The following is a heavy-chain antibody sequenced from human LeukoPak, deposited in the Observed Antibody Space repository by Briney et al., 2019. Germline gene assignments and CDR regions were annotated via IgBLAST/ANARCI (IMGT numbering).Heavy chain of an antibody. J-gene: IGHJ4*02. CDR3: ARRGYYDSRIDY. CDR2: INHSGST. V-gene: IGHV4-34*01. D-gene: IGHD3-22*01. Sequence: SETLSLTCAVYGGSFSGYYWSWIRQPPGKGLEWIGEINHSGSTNYNPSLKSRVTISVDTSKNQFSLKLSSVTAADTAVYYCARRGYYDSRIDYWGQGTLVTVSS. CDR1: GGSFSGYY.